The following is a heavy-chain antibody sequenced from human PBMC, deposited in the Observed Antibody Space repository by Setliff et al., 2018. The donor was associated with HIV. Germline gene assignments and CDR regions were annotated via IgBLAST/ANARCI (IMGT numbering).Heavy chain of an antibody. J-gene: IGHJ4*02. CDR3: ARLSGLYYYDSSGYYYGHYFDY. V-gene: IGHV5-51*01. CDR2: IYPGDSDT. D-gene: IGHD3-22*01. Sequence: GESLKISCQDSGYSFDRYWIGWVRQMPGKGLEWMGIIYPGDSDTRYSPSFQGQVTISADKSISTAYLQWSSLKASDTVMYYCARLSGLYYYDSSGYYYGHYFDYWGQGTLVTVSS. CDR1: GYSFDRYW.